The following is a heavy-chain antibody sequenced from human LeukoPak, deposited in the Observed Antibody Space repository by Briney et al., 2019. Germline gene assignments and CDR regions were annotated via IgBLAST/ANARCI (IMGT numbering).Heavy chain of an antibody. V-gene: IGHV3-7*01. D-gene: IGHD3-10*01. CDR1: GFTFSSSW. J-gene: IGHJ1*01. Sequence: GGSLRLSCAASGFTFSSSWMTWVRQAPGKGLEWVASINQDGGEIHYVDSVKGRFTISRDNSKSTVYLQMNSLIPDDTAVYFCAKAEAREILRAVGLEEYLQYWGQGTLVTVSS. CDR3: AKAEAREILRAVGLEEYLQY. CDR2: INQDGGEI.